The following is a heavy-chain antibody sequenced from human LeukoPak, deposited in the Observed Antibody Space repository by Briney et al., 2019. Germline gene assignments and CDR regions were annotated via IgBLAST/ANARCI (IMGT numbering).Heavy chain of an antibody. CDR3: ARGPLLGAFDI. V-gene: IGHV4-30-4*08. J-gene: IGHJ3*02. CDR1: GGSLSSGDYY. CDR2: IYYSGST. D-gene: IGHD3-16*01. Sequence: SETLSLTCTVSGGSLSSGDYYGSWIRQPPGKGLEWIGYIYYSGSTYYNPSLKSRVTISVDTSKNQFSLELSSVTAADTAVYYCARGPLLGAFDIWGQGTMVTDSS.